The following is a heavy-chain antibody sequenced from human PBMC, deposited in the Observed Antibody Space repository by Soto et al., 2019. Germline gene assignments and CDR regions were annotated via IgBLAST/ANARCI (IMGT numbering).Heavy chain of an antibody. J-gene: IGHJ4*02. CDR1: GGSISSSSYY. D-gene: IGHD1-7*01. V-gene: IGHV4-39*02. Sequence: SETLSLTCIVSGGSISSSSYYWGWIRQPPGKGLEWIGSIYYSGSTYYNPSLKSRVTISVDTSKNQFSLKLSSVTAADTAVYYCAREGNWNYGDYWGQGTLVTVSS. CDR3: AREGNWNYGDY. CDR2: IYYSGST.